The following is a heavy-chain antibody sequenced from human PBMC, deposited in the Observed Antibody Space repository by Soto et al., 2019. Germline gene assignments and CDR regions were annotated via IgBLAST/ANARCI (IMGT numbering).Heavy chain of an antibody. CDR2: ISYDGSNK. J-gene: IGHJ4*02. D-gene: IGHD2-21*02. CDR3: AKDSVRYCGGDCPLDY. V-gene: IGHV3-30*18. Sequence: PGGSLRLSCAASGFTFSSYGMHWVRQAPGKGLEWVAVISYDGSNKYYADSVKGRFTISRDNSKNTLYLQMNSLRAEDTAVYYCAKDSVRYCGGDCPLDYWGQGTLVTVSS. CDR1: GFTFSSYG.